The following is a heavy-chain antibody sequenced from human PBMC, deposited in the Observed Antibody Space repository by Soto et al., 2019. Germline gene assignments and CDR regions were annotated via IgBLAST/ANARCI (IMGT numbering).Heavy chain of an antibody. J-gene: IGHJ5*02. D-gene: IGHD2-21*01. V-gene: IGHV4-39*01. Sequence: QLQLLESGPGLVKASETLSLTCNVSGGSISTSSSYWAWIRQPPGKGLEWLANIFYSGSTYYNPSLASRVTVSVDTSKIEFSLKLRSVTAADTAVYYCARQPTTGDTDLWFDPWGQGTLVTVSS. CDR2: IFYSGST. CDR3: ARQPTTGDTDLWFDP. CDR1: GGSISTSSSY.